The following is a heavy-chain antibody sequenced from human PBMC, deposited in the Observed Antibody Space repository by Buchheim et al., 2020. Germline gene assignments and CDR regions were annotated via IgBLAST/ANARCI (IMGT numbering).Heavy chain of an antibody. Sequence: QVQLQQWGAGLLKPSETLSLTCAVYGGSFSGYYWSWIRQPPGKGLEWIGEINHSGSTNYNPSLKIRVTISVDTSKNQFSLKLSSVTAADTAVYYCARDDYYGSGSSPFDYWGQGTL. D-gene: IGHD3-10*01. CDR2: INHSGST. CDR1: GGSFSGYY. J-gene: IGHJ4*02. V-gene: IGHV4-34*01. CDR3: ARDDYYGSGSSPFDY.